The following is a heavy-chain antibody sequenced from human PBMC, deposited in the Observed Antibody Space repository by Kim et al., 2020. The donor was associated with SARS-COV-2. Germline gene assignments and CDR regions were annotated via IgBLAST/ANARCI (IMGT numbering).Heavy chain of an antibody. J-gene: IGHJ4*01. V-gene: IGHV3-30*04. CDR3: ARERGGGGSGGYFLDY. D-gene: IGHD3-10*01. CDR1: GFTFSSYA. Sequence: GGSLRLSCAASGFTFSSYAMHWVRQAPGKGLEWVAVISYDGSNKYYADSVKGRFTISRDNSKNTLYLQMNSLRAEDTAVYYCARERGGGGSGGYFLDYWG. CDR2: ISYDGSNK.